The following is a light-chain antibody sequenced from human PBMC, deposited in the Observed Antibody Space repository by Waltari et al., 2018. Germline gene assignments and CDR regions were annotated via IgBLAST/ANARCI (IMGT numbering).Light chain of an antibody. CDR2: NDA. V-gene: IGLV1-44*01. CDR3: ASWDDRLDAYV. Sequence: QSVLTQPPSASGPPGQRVTISCSGSSSNVGSNSVTWYHQLPGTAPKLLIFNDADRPSGVPDRFSGSRSATSASLAISGLQSDDESTYYCASWDDRLDAYVFGTGTWVTVL. CDR1: SSNVGSNS. J-gene: IGLJ1*01.